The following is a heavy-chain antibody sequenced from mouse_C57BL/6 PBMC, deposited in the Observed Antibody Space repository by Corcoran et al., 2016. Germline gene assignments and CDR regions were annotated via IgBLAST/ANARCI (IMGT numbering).Heavy chain of an antibody. V-gene: IGHV5-9-4*01. D-gene: IGHD1-1*02. CDR1: GFTGSSNY. CDR3: ATSDENNYYGSDYYMDV. CDR2: IYSGCKT. J-gene: IGHJ1*03. Sequence: EVQLVESGGGLIQPGGSLRLSCAASGFTGSSNYMGWVRQAPGKGLEGVSVIYSGCKTYDADSVKGRVTISRDKSKNTLYLQMNSLRAEDTAVYYCATSDENNYYGSDYYMDVWGKGTTVTVSS.